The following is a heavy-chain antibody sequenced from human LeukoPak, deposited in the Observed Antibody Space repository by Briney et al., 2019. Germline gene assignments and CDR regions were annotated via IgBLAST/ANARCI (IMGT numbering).Heavy chain of an antibody. CDR2: ISSSGSTI. V-gene: IGHV3-11*04. D-gene: IGHD5-18*01. CDR3: ARSMDTAMVFDSYGYFGY. J-gene: IGHJ4*02. Sequence: EPSETLSLTCAVYGGSFSGYYWSWIRQPPGKGLEWVSYISSSGSTIYYADSVKGRFTISRDNAKNSLYLQMNSLRAEDTAVYYCARSMDTAMVFDSYGYFGYWGQGTLVTVSS. CDR1: GGSFSGYY.